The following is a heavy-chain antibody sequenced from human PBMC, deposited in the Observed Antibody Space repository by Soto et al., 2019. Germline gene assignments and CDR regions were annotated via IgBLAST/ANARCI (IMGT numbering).Heavy chain of an antibody. CDR1: GGSISSGGYY. V-gene: IGHV4-31*03. CDR3: AKELTLDTAMDNDAFDI. CDR2: IYYSGST. D-gene: IGHD5-18*01. Sequence: SETLSLTCTVSGGSISSGGYYWSWIRQHPGKGLEWIGYIYYSGSTYYNPSLKSRVTISVDTSKNQFSLKLSSVTAADTAVYYCAKELTLDTAMDNDAFDIWGQGTMVTVSS. J-gene: IGHJ3*02.